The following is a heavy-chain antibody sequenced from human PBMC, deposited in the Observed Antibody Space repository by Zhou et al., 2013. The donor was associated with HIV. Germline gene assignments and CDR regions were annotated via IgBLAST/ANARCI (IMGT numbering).Heavy chain of an antibody. CDR1: GVNFGSFG. V-gene: IGHV1-69*05. Sequence: QVQLVQSGAEVKKPGSSVKVSCKASGVNFGSFGITWVRQAPGQGLEWMAGVIPIFGFVNAARRFQGRIAITSDESTRTAHMDLSNLRSDDTAVYYCARGTSVASRPYGFDIWGQGTVVTVSS. CDR3: ARGTSVASRPYGFDI. D-gene: IGHD2-2*01. J-gene: IGHJ3*02. CDR2: VIPIFGFV.